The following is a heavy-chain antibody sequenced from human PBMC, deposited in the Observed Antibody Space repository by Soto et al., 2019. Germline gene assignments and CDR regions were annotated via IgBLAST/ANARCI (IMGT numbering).Heavy chain of an antibody. CDR2: IYYSGSA. V-gene: IGHV4-31*03. CDR3: ARDPPDIGYCSGGRCGDGMDV. Sequence: SETLSLTCTVSGGSISSGGYYWSWIRQHPGKGLEWIGYIYYSGSASYNPSLNSRGTISVDTSKNQFSLKLSSVTAADTAVYYYARDPPDIGYCSGGRCGDGMDVWGQGTTVTVSS. CDR1: GGSISSGGYY. J-gene: IGHJ6*02. D-gene: IGHD2-15*01.